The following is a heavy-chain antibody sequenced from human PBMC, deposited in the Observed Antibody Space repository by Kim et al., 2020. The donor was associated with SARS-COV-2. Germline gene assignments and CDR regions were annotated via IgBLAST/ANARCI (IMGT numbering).Heavy chain of an antibody. D-gene: IGHD3-10*01. Sequence: ASVKVSCKASGYTFTSYALHWVRQAPGQSLEWMGWINAGNGHTKYSQKLGGRATITSDPSTTTAYMELSSLRSEDTAVYYCARAQGYTDYYGSGSYYPNWGPGTRVTVSS. CDR3: ARAQGYTDYYGSGSYYPN. CDR2: INAGNGHT. V-gene: IGHV1-3*01. CDR1: GYTFTSYA. J-gene: IGHJ4*02.